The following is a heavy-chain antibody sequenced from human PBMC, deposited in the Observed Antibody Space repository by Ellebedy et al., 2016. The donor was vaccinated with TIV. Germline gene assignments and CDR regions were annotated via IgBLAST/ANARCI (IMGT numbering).Heavy chain of an antibody. CDR3: ARELPTTGYALDY. J-gene: IGHJ4*02. Sequence: GGSLRLXCAASGFTFTNYAMTWVRQAPGKGLVWVSRIDNVGTNTISADFVKGRFTISRDNAESTLYLQMDNLRAEDTAVYYCARELPTTGYALDYWGQGTLVTVSS. D-gene: IGHD5-12*01. CDR2: IDNVGTNT. V-gene: IGHV3-74*01. CDR1: GFTFTNYA.